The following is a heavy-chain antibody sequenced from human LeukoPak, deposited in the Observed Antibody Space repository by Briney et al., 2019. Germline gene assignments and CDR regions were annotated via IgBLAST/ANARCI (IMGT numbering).Heavy chain of an antibody. CDR3: ARSSGGTSGGPNNWFDP. J-gene: IGHJ5*02. Sequence: GASVKVSCKASGYTFTSYYMHWVRQAPGQGLEWMGIINPSGGSTSYAQKFQGRVTMTRDTSTSTVYMELSSLRSEDTAVYYCARSSGGTSGGPNNWFDPWGQGTLVTVSS. CDR2: INPSGGST. CDR1: GYTFTSYY. D-gene: IGHD3-10*01. V-gene: IGHV1-46*01.